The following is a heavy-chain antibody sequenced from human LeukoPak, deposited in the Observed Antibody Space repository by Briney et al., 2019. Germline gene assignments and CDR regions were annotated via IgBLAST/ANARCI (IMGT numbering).Heavy chain of an antibody. Sequence: GESLKISCQGSGYSFTSYWIAWVRQMPGKGLEWMGIIYPGDSDTRYSPSFQGQVTISADKSISTAYLQWSSLKASDTAMYYCARRNILTGSNWFDPWGQGTLVTVSS. CDR3: ARRNILTGSNWFDP. CDR1: GYSFTSYW. D-gene: IGHD3-9*01. V-gene: IGHV5-51*01. J-gene: IGHJ5*02. CDR2: IYPGDSDT.